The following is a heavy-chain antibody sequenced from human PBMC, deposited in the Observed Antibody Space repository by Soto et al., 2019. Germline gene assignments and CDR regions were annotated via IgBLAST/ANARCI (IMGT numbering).Heavy chain of an antibody. J-gene: IGHJ5*02. D-gene: IGHD2-2*01. V-gene: IGHV4-31*03. CDR1: GDSISGGASF. CDR2: VYYSGSS. Sequence: QVQLQESGPGLVKPSETLSLTYTVSGDSISGGASFWSWIRQPPGKGLEWIANVYYSGSSYYNPSLKSRLTISVDTTKNQFSLQLKSMTAADTAVYYCAKLSCTSSTCYFPGWFDPWGQGTLVTVSS. CDR3: AKLSCTSSTCYFPGWFDP.